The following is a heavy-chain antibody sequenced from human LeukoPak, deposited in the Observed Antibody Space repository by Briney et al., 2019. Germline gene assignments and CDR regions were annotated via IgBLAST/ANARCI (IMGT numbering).Heavy chain of an antibody. CDR1: GGSIDSYY. V-gene: IGHV4-59*01. CDR3: ARDRGYRSGGVGYDWFDP. Sequence: PSETLSLTCTVSGGSIDSYYWSWIRQPPGKGLEWIGQIFHSGGTNYNPSLKSRVTISVDTSKNQFSLKLSFVTAADTAVYYCARDRGYRSGGVGYDWFDPWGQGILVTVSS. CDR2: IFHSGGT. J-gene: IGHJ5*02. D-gene: IGHD2-15*01.